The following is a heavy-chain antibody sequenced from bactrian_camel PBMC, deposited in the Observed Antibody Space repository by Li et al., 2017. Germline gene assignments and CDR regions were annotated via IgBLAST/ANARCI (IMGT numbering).Heavy chain of an antibody. V-gene: IGHV3S53*01. D-gene: IGHD2*01. J-gene: IGHJ4*01. CDR1: GVTYRTGC. Sequence: HVQLVESGGGSVQAGGSLRLSCAVSGVTYRTGCMAWYRQAPGKEREWVAKISSYGGTKYTDSVKGRSTISKDDAKNTLYLQMNSLKPEDTGQYYCAAGKSTYCYSFSRSRFNFWGQGTQVTV. CDR2: ISSYGGT. CDR3: AAGKSTYCYSFSRSRFNF.